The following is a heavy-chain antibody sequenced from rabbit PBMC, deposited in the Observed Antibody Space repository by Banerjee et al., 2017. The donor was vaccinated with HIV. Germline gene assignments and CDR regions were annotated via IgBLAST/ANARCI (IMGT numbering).Heavy chain of an antibody. CDR3: ARQYNYGAAYGL. D-gene: IGHD6-1*01. CDR1: GFSFSSSYW. J-gene: IGHJ4*01. Sequence: QEQLEESGGDLVKPEGSLTLTCTASGFSFSSSYWLCWVRQAPGKGLELIACIVSSSDSTWHASWVNGRFSISKSTSLNTVDLKMTSLTAADTATYFCARQYNYGAAYGLWGQGTLVTVS. V-gene: IGHV1S43*01. CDR2: IVSSSDST.